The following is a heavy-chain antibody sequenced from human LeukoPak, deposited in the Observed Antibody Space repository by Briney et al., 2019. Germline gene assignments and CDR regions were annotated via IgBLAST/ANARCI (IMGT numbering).Heavy chain of an antibody. CDR1: GFTFGDYA. J-gene: IGHJ4*02. V-gene: IGHV3-49*04. D-gene: IGHD6-19*01. CDR2: IRSKAYGGTT. CDR3: TRDKQWLADFDY. Sequence: PGGSLRLSCTASGFTFGDYAMSWVRQAPGKGLEWVGLIRSKAYGGTTEYAASVKGRFTISRDDSKSIAYLQMNSLKTEDTAVYYCTRDKQWLADFDYWGQGTLVTVSS.